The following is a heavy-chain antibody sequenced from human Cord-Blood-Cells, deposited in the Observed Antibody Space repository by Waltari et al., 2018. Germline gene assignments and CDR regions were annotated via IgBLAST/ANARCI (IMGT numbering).Heavy chain of an antibody. V-gene: IGHV4-4*01. Sequence: QVQLQESGPGLVKPSGTLSLTCAVSGGSISSSNWWSWVRQPPGKGLEWIGEIYQSAITNYNPSLKIRVTISVDKSKNQFSLKLSSVTAAETSVYCCARVRGAIYWGQGTLVTISS. CDR3: ARVRGAIY. CDR1: GGSISSSNW. CDR2: IYQSAIT. D-gene: IGHD1-26*01. J-gene: IGHJ4*02.